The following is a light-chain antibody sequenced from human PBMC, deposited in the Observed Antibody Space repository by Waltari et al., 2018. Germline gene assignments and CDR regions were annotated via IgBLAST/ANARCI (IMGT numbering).Light chain of an antibody. CDR3: QQRASWPPRYS. CDR2: DAS. CDR1: QTLSSY. V-gene: IGKV3-11*01. Sequence: EIVLTQSPATLSLSPGDRANLSCRASQTLSSYVSWYQQRPGQAPRLFIYDASNRATGIPARFSGSGSGSDFTLTISDLGPEDSAVYYCQQRASWPPRYSFGQGTKLEIK. J-gene: IGKJ2*03.